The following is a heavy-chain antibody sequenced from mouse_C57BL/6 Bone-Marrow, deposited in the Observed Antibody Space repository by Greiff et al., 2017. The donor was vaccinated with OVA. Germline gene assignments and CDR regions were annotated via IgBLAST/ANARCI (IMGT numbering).Heavy chain of an antibody. CDR1: GFTFSSYA. CDR3: TRDKKGWLLSMDY. CDR2: ISSGGDYI. Sequence: EVKLMESGEGLVKPGGSLKLSCAASGFTFSSYAMSWVRQTPEKRLEWVAYISSGGDYIYYADTVKGRFTISRDNARNTLYLQMSSLTSEDTAMYYCTRDKKGWLLSMDYWGQGTSVTVSA. V-gene: IGHV5-9-1*02. J-gene: IGHJ4*01. D-gene: IGHD2-3*01.